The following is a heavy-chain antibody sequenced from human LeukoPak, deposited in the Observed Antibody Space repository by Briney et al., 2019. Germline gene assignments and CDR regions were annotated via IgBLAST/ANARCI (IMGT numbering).Heavy chain of an antibody. D-gene: IGHD3-22*01. Sequence: SETLSLTCIVSGGSISSSNYYWGWIRQPPGRGLEWFATIYYSRYTQYNPSLRSRATISMDTSKNHFSLRLSSVTAADTAMFYCARVNYFDTTGEPRYYFMDVWGKGTTVTVS. CDR3: ARVNYFDTTGEPRYYFMDV. CDR1: GGSISSSNYY. CDR2: IYYSRYT. J-gene: IGHJ6*03. V-gene: IGHV4-39*07.